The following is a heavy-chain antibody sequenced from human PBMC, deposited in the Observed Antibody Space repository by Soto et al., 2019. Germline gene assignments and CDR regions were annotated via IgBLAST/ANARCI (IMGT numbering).Heavy chain of an antibody. J-gene: IGHJ4*02. CDR3: ARGPSIVATDDY. D-gene: IGHD3-16*02. CDR2: IYHSGST. V-gene: IGHV4-38-2*01. Sequence: SETLSLTCAVSGYSISSGYYWGWIRQPPGKGLEWIGSIYHSGSTYYNPSLKSRVTISVDTSKNQFSLKLSSVTAADTAVYYCARGPSIVATDDYWGQGTLVTVSS. CDR1: GYSISSGYY.